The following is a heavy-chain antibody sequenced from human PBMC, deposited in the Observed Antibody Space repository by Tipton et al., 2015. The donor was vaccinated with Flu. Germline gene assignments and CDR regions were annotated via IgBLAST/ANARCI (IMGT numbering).Heavy chain of an antibody. CDR1: GFTLSSYG. D-gene: IGHD2-2*01. CDR3: AKSFNYQLLSV. Sequence: SLRLSCAASGFTLSSYGMNWVRQAPGKGLEWVSSISSSSSYIYYADSVKGRFTISRDNAKNSLYLQMNSLRAEDTAVYYCAKSFNYQLLSVWGQGTLVTVSS. V-gene: IGHV3-21*04. J-gene: IGHJ4*02. CDR2: ISSSSSYI.